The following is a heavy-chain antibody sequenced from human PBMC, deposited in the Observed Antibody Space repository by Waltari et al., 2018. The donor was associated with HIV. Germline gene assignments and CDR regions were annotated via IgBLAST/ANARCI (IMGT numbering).Heavy chain of an antibody. CDR2: ISSSSSTI. D-gene: IGHD5-18*01. CDR3: ARHKEGEGYNYWIYYYYYGMDV. V-gene: IGHV3-48*01. Sequence: EVQLVESGGGLVQPGGSLRLSCAASGFTFSSYRMTWVRQAPGKGLEWVSYISSSSSTIYYADSVKGRFTISRDNGKNSLYLQMNSLRAEDTAVYYCARHKEGEGYNYWIYYYYYGMDVWGQGTTVTVSS. J-gene: IGHJ6*02. CDR1: GFTFSSYR.